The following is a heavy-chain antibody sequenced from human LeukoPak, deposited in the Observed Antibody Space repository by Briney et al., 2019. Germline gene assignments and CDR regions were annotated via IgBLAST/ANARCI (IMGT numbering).Heavy chain of an antibody. CDR2: IKEDGSEK. V-gene: IGHV3-7*04. Sequence: GGSLRLSCAASGFTLSTYWMSWVRQAPGKRLDWVANIKEDGSEKYYVYSVKGRFTISRDNAKNSLYLQMNSLRVEDTAVYHCARARLAVSGNYFENWGKGTLVTVSS. J-gene: IGHJ4*02. CDR1: GFTLSTYW. D-gene: IGHD6-19*01. CDR3: ARARLAVSGNYFEN.